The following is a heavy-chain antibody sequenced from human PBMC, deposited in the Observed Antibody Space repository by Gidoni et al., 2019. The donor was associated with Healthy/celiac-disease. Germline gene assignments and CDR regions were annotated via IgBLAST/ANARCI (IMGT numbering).Heavy chain of an antibody. Sequence: EVQLVESGGGLVKPGGSLRLPCAASGFTFSSYSMNWVRQAPGKGLEWVSSISSSSSYIYYADSVKGRFTNSRDNAKNSLYLQMNSLRAEDTAVYYCAKGAMTTVTTFPYYGMDVWGQGTTVTVSS. CDR3: AKGAMTTVTTFPYYGMDV. CDR2: ISSSSSYI. CDR1: GFTFSSYS. J-gene: IGHJ6*02. D-gene: IGHD4-17*01. V-gene: IGHV3-21*01.